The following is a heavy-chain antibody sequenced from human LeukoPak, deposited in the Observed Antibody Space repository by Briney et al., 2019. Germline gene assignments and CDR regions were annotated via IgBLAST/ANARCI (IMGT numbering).Heavy chain of an antibody. V-gene: IGHV3-21*01. CDR1: GFTFSSYS. J-gene: IGHJ4*02. CDR2: ISSSSSYI. D-gene: IGHD2-2*01. CDR3: ARVEYCSSTSCFRY. Sequence: GGSLRLSCAASGFTFSSYSMNWVRQAPGKGLEWVPSISSSSSYIYYADSVKGRFTISRDNAKNSLYLQMNSLRAEDTAVYYCARVEYCSSTSCFRYWGQGTLVTVSS.